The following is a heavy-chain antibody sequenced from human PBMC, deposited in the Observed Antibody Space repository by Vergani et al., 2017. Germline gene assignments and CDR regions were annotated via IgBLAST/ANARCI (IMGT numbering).Heavy chain of an antibody. V-gene: IGHV4-39*01. CDR3: ARGEVGPGNIGADAFDI. CDR2: IYYSGST. CDR1: GGSISSSSYY. Sequence: QLQLQESGPGLVKPSETLSLTCTVSGGSISSSSYYWGWIRQPPGKGLEWIGSIYYSGSTYYNPSLKSRVTISVDTSKNQFSLKLSSVTAADTAVYYCARGEVGPGNIGADAFDIWGQGTMVTVSS. D-gene: IGHD1-26*01. J-gene: IGHJ3*02.